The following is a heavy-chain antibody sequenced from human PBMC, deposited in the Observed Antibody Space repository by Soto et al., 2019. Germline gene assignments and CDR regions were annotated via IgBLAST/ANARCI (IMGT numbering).Heavy chain of an antibody. Sequence: QVQLQQWGAGLLKPSETLSLTCAVYGGSFSGYYWSWIRQPPGKGLEWIGEINHSGSTNYNPSLKSRVTISVDTSKNQFSLKLSSVTAADTAVYYCASRPRRGNYVPHSDWGQGTLVTVSS. CDR2: INHSGST. V-gene: IGHV4-34*01. CDR3: ASRPRRGNYVPHSD. J-gene: IGHJ4*02. CDR1: GGSFSGYY. D-gene: IGHD4-4*01.